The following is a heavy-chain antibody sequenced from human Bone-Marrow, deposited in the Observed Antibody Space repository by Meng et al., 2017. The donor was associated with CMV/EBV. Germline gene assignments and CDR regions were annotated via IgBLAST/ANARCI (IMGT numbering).Heavy chain of an antibody. CDR3: ARNTLYYDFWSGYYDYYGMDV. J-gene: IGHJ6*02. Sequence: GSLRLSCTVSGGSVSSGSYYWSWIRQPPGKGLEWIGYIYYSGSTNYNPSLKSRVTISVDTSKNQFSLKLSSVTAADTAVYYCARNTLYYDFWSGYYDYYGMDVWGQGTTVTVSS. CDR2: IYYSGST. V-gene: IGHV4-61*01. CDR1: GGSVSSGSYY. D-gene: IGHD3-3*01.